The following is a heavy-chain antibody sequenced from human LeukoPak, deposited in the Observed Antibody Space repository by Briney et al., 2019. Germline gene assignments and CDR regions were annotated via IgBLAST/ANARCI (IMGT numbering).Heavy chain of an antibody. Sequence: GGSLRLSCAASGFSFSTYSMSWVRQAPGKGLEWVSSIRGSGADKYYADSVKGRFTISRDNSKNTLYLHIDSLRAEDTAIYYCTRDAYNFNDFDYWGQGTLVTVSS. CDR3: TRDAYNFNDFDY. CDR1: GFSFSTYS. V-gene: IGHV3-23*01. CDR2: IRGSGADK. D-gene: IGHD5-24*01. J-gene: IGHJ4*02.